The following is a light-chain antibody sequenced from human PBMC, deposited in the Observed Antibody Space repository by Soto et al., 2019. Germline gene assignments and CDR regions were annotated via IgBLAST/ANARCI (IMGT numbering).Light chain of an antibody. Sequence: EIVMTQSQATLSVSPGERATLSCRASQDVGSKLAWYQQKPGQAPRLLIYGATTRATGIPARFSGSGSGTQFTLTISSLQSEDFAVYYCQQCNDSPPWTFGQGTKVEI. V-gene: IGKV3-15*01. CDR1: QDVGSK. CDR2: GAT. J-gene: IGKJ1*01. CDR3: QQCNDSPPWT.